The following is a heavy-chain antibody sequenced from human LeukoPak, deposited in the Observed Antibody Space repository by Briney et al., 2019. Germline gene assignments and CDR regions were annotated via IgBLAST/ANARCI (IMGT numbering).Heavy chain of an antibody. D-gene: IGHD2-15*01. CDR1: GFTFSSYA. J-gene: IGHJ4*02. CDR3: VKGPCSGGSCYLDY. Sequence: GESLRLSCSASGFTFSSYAMHWVRQAPGKGLEYVSAISSNGGSTYYADSVKGRFSISRDNSKNTLYLQMSSLRAEDTAVYYCVKGPCSGGSCYLDYWGQGTLVTVSS. CDR2: ISSNGGST. V-gene: IGHV3-64D*09.